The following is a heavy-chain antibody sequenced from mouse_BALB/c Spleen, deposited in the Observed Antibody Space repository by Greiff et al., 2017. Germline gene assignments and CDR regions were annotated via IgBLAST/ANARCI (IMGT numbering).Heavy chain of an antibody. J-gene: IGHJ2*01. D-gene: IGHD2-4*01. CDR2: ISYSGST. CDR3: ARYIDYPYYFDY. Sequence: VQLKQSGPSLVKPSQTLSLTCSVTGDSITSGYWNWIRKFPGNKLEYMGYISYSGSTYYNPSLKSRISITRDTSKNQYYLQLNSVTTEDTATYYCARYIDYPYYFDYWGQGTTLTVSS. V-gene: IGHV3-8*02. CDR1: GDSITSGY.